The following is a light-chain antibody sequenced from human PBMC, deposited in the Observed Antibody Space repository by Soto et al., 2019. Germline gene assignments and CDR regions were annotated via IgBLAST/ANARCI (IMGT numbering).Light chain of an antibody. CDR3: AAWDDSLNGVV. Sequence: QSVLTQPPSASGTPGQRVTISCSGSSSNIGSNTVNWYQQLPGTPPKLLIYSNNQRPSGVPDRLSGSKSGTSASLAISGLQSEDEADYYCAAWDDSLNGVVFGGGTKLTVL. CDR1: SSNIGSNT. V-gene: IGLV1-44*01. CDR2: SNN. J-gene: IGLJ2*01.